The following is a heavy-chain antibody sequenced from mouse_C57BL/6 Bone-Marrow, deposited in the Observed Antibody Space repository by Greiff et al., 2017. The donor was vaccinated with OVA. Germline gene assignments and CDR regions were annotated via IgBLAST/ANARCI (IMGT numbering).Heavy chain of an antibody. Sequence: EVKLVESGGDLVKPGGSLKLSCAASGFTFSSYGMSWVRQTPDKRLEWVATISSGGSYTYYPDSVKGRFTISRDYAKNTLYLQMSSLKSEDTAMYYCARHGDYGSFFDYWGQGTTLTVSS. CDR1: GFTFSSYG. J-gene: IGHJ2*01. CDR2: ISSGGSYT. CDR3: ARHGDYGSFFDY. V-gene: IGHV5-6*01. D-gene: IGHD1-1*01.